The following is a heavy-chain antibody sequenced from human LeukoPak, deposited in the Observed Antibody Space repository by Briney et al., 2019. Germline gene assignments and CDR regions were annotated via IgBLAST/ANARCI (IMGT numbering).Heavy chain of an antibody. CDR1: GGSFSGYY. CDR2: INHGGST. J-gene: IGHJ4*02. CDR3: ARGTSIAARRIDY. Sequence: SETLSLTCAVYGGSFSGYYWSWIRQPPGKGLEWIGEINHGGSTNYNPSLKSRVTISVDTSKNQFSLKLSSVTAADTAVYYCARGTSIAARRIDYWGQGTLVTFSS. V-gene: IGHV4-34*01. D-gene: IGHD6-6*01.